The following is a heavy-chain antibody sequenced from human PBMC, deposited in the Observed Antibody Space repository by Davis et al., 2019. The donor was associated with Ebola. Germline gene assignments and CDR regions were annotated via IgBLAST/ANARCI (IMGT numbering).Heavy chain of an antibody. CDR2: IYYSGST. J-gene: IGHJ4*02. CDR1: GGSISSSSYY. V-gene: IGHV4-39*02. Sequence: MPSETLSLTCTVSGGSISSSSYYWGWIRQPPGKGLEWIGSIYYSGSTYYNPSLSSRVAVSVDTSKNHFSLKLSSVTAADTAIYYCAIQVVGTTRVFDFWGQGTLVTVSS. CDR3: AIQVVGTTRVFDF. D-gene: IGHD2-15*01.